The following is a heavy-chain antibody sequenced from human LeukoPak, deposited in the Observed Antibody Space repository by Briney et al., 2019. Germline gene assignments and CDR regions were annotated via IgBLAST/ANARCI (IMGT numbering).Heavy chain of an antibody. V-gene: IGHV3-33*01. Sequence: GGSLRLSCVPSGFTFSSYGMQLVRQAPGKGLEWVAVICYDGSNKYYADSVKGRFTISRDNSKNTLYLQMNILRAEDTAVYYCGRCGSGWSTHTSVFHYWGEGTLVTVSS. D-gene: IGHD6-19*01. CDR1: GFTFSSYG. CDR2: ICYDGSNK. CDR3: GRCGSGWSTHTSVFHY. J-gene: IGHJ4*02.